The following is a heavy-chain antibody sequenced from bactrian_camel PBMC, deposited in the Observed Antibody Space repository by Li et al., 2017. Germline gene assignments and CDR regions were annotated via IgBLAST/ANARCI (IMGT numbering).Heavy chain of an antibody. D-gene: IGHD3*01. CDR1: GYTYSSYC. CDR2: IDDDGSA. V-gene: IGHV3S1*01. Sequence: HVQLVESGGDSVRTGGSLRLSCAASGYTYSSYCMGWFRQAAGKEREGIATIDDDGSAIYADSVKGRFTISRDNAKNALYLQLNSLKTEDTAMYYCARGIVWATIQALGVRLGQGTQVTVS. J-gene: IGHJ4*01.